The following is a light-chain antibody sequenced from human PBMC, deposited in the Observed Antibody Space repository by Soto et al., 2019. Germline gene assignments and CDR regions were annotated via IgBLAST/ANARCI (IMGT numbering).Light chain of an antibody. CDR2: DVS. Sequence: QSALPQPASVSGSPGQSITISCTGTISDIGTYNYVSWYQQHPGKVPKLMIHDVSNRPSGISNRFSGSKSGNTASLTISGLQPEDEADYVCSSYTPSRTVIFGGGTKLTVL. V-gene: IGLV2-14*03. CDR3: SSYTPSRTVI. CDR1: ISDIGTYNY. J-gene: IGLJ2*01.